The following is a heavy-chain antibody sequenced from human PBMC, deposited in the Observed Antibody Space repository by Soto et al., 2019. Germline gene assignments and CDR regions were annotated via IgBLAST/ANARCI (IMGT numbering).Heavy chain of an antibody. CDR1: GGSISSYY. Sequence: SETLPLTCTVSGGSISSYYWSWIRQPPGKGLEWIGYIYYSGSTNYNPSLKSRVTISVDTSKNQFSLKLSSVTAADTAVYYCARGYGDYDYWGQGTLVTVSS. CDR3: ARGYGDYDY. D-gene: IGHD4-17*01. V-gene: IGHV4-59*01. CDR2: IYYSGST. J-gene: IGHJ4*02.